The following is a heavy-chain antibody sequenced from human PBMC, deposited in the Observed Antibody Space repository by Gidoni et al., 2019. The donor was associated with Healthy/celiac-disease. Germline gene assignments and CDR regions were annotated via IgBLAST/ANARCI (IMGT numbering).Heavy chain of an antibody. CDR3: ARMDDSSGYDTSPDY. D-gene: IGHD3-22*01. J-gene: IGHJ4*02. CDR1: GGTFSSYA. Sequence: QVQLVQSGAEVKKPGSSVKVPCKAAGGTFSSYAISWVRQAPGQGLEWMGGIIPIFGTANYAQKFQGRVTITADESTSTAYMELSSLRSEDTAVYYCARMDDSSGYDTSPDYWGQGTLVTVSS. V-gene: IGHV1-69*01. CDR2: IIPIFGTA.